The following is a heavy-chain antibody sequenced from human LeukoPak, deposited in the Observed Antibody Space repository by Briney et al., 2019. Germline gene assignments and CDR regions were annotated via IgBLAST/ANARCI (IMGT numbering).Heavy chain of an antibody. CDR3: ARAYYYDSSGYYPDPFDY. D-gene: IGHD3-22*01. CDR2: IRSSSSYI. J-gene: IGHJ4*02. V-gene: IGHV3-21*01. Sequence: GGSLRLSCAASGFTFSSYSMNWVRQAPGKGLEWVSSIRSSSSYIYYADSVKGRFTISRDNAKNSLYLQMNSLRAEDTAVYYCARAYYYDSSGYYPDPFDYWGQGTLVTVSS. CDR1: GFTFSSYS.